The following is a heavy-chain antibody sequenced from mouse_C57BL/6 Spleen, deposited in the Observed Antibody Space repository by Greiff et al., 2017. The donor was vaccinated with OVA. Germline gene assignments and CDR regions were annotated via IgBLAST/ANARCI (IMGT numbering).Heavy chain of an antibody. CDR3: ARKEDSSGYYAMDY. J-gene: IGHJ4*01. Sequence: VKLQESGAELARPGASVKLSCKASGYTFTSYGISWVKQRTGQGLEWIGAIYPRSGNTYYTEKFKGTATLTADKSSSTAYMELRSLTSEDSAVYFWARKEDSSGYYAMDYWGQGTSVTVSS. CDR1: GYTFTSYG. V-gene: IGHV1-81*01. CDR2: IYPRSGNT. D-gene: IGHD3-2*02.